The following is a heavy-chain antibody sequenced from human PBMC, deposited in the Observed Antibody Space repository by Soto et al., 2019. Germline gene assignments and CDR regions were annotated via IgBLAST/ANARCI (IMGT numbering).Heavy chain of an antibody. V-gene: IGHV4-38-2*02. Sequence: PSETLSLTCAVSGYSISSGCFWGWIRQPPGKGLEWIATMHHDGNTYYNPSLKSRVTMSVDTSKNQFSLKLTSVTAADTAVYYCGGESYRGYKSFDYWGQGTLVTVSS. CDR2: MHHDGNT. CDR3: GGESYRGYKSFDY. J-gene: IGHJ4*02. CDR1: GYSISSGCF. D-gene: IGHD5-12*01.